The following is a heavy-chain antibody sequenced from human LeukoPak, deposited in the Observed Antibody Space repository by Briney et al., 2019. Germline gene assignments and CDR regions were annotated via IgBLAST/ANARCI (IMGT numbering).Heavy chain of an antibody. V-gene: IGHV4-61*02. CDR2: IYASGST. J-gene: IGHJ3*02. CDR1: GGSISNLNYY. Sequence: SETLSLTCTVSGGSISNLNYYWSWIRQPAGKGLEWIGRIYASGSTNYNPSLKSRVTISVDTSKNQFSLKLSSETAADTAVYYCARPSTYYYDSSGHGAFDIWGQGTMVTVSS. CDR3: ARPSTYYYDSSGHGAFDI. D-gene: IGHD3-22*01.